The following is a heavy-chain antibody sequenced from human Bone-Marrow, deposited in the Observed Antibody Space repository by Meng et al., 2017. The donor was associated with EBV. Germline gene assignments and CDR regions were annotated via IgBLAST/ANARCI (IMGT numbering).Heavy chain of an antibody. Sequence: LQLWESGPGQVKPSETLSLTCTVSVDSISSFYYWGWIRQPPGRGLEWIGSVHYTGSTYYSPSLKSRVTVSVDTSKNQFSLRLTSVTAADTAVYYCARPFPSWQSPRLDPFGAWGQGTLVTVSS. CDR1: VDSISSFYY. J-gene: IGHJ5*02. CDR2: VHYTGST. D-gene: IGHD6-19*01. CDR3: ARPFPSWQSPRLDPFGA. V-gene: IGHV4-39*01.